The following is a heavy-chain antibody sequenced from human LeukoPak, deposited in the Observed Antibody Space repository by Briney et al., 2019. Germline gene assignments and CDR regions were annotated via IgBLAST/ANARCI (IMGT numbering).Heavy chain of an antibody. V-gene: IGHV4-31*03. J-gene: IGHJ4*02. CDR2: ISYSGGT. Sequence: SETLSLTCTVSGGSISSGGYYWSWIRQHPGKGLEWIGYISYSGGTYYNPSLKSRVTISVDTSKNQFSLKLSSVTAADTAVYYCARHRGLGFDYWGQGTLVTVSS. CDR1: GGSISSGGYY. CDR3: ARHRGLGFDY. D-gene: IGHD6-19*01.